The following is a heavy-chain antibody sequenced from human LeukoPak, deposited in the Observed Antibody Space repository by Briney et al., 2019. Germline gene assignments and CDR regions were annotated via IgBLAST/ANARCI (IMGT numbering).Heavy chain of an antibody. J-gene: IGHJ4*02. CDR1: GFTFDDYA. CDR2: INSDGSST. V-gene: IGHV3-74*01. D-gene: IGHD3-22*01. Sequence: GGSLRLSCAASGFTFDDYAMLWVRQAPGKGLVWVSRINSDGSSTSYADSVKGRFTISRDNAKNTLYLQMNSLRAEDTAVYYCARSPYYYDSSGYLYYFDYWGQGTLGTVSS. CDR3: ARSPYYYDSSGYLYYFDY.